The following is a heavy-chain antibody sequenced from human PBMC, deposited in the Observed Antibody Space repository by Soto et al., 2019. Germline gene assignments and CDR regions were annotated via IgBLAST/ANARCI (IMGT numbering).Heavy chain of an antibody. J-gene: IGHJ4*02. CDR2: INSDASTT. V-gene: IGHV3-74*01. D-gene: IGHD6-19*01. CDR1: GFAFSTSW. CDR3: ARGPSGWFGYDY. Sequence: GGSLRLSCAASGFAFSTSWMHWVRQAAGKGLVWVSRINSDASTTNYADSVKGRFTISRDNAKNTLYLQMDSLTAEDTAVYYCARGPSGWFGYDYWGQGTLVTVSS.